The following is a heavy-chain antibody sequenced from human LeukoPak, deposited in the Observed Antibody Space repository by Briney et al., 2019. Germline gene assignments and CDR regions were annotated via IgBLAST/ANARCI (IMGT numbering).Heavy chain of an antibody. J-gene: IGHJ5*02. Sequence: SETLSLTCTVSGGSISSGGYYWSWIRQHPGKGLEWIGYIYYSGSTYYSPPLKSRVTISVDTSKNKFSLKRSSVTAADTAVYYCARDLGYCSSTSCYTGWFDPWGQGTLVTVSS. CDR1: GGSISSGGYY. V-gene: IGHV4-31*03. CDR2: IYYSGST. CDR3: ARDLGYCSSTSCYTGWFDP. D-gene: IGHD2-2*02.